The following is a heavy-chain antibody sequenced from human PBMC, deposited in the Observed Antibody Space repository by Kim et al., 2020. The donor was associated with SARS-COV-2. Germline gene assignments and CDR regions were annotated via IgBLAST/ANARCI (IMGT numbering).Heavy chain of an antibody. CDR3: ARDLVATAMTDTPESYGMDV. CDR1: GYTFTSYG. V-gene: IGHV1-18*01. Sequence: ASVKVSCKASGYTFTSYGINWVRQAPGQGLEWMGWISAYNGNTNYAQKLQGRVTMTTDTSTSTAYMELRSLRSDDTAVYYGARDLVATAMTDTPESYGMDVWGQGTTVTVSS. CDR2: ISAYNGNT. D-gene: IGHD5-18*01. J-gene: IGHJ6*02.